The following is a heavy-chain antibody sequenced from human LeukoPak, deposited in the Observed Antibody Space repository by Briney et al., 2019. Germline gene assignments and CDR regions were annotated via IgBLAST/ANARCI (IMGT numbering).Heavy chain of an antibody. CDR3: ARSNHGCHDY. CDR2: INNDGSST. J-gene: IGHJ4*02. Sequence: GGSLRLSCAASGFTFSSYWLHWVRQAPGKGLVWVSRINNDGSSTPYAASVKGRFTISRDNAKNTLHLQMNSLRAEDTAVYYCARSNHGCHDYWGQGTLVSVSS. V-gene: IGHV3-74*01. D-gene: IGHD4-11*01. CDR1: GFTFSSYW.